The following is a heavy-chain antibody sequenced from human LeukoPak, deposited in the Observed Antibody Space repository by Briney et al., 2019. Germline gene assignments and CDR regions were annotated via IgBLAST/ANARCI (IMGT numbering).Heavy chain of an antibody. CDR3: ARSGYTRRFMDY. Sequence: SETLSLTCGVSGGSFSDYYGKWIRQSPGKGLEWIGEINHSGSTNYNPSLKSRVTMSVDTSKKQFSLRLSSVSAADTAIYYCARSGYTRRFMDYWGQGTLVTVSS. V-gene: IGHV4-34*01. D-gene: IGHD1-1*01. J-gene: IGHJ4*02. CDR1: GGSFSDYY. CDR2: INHSGST.